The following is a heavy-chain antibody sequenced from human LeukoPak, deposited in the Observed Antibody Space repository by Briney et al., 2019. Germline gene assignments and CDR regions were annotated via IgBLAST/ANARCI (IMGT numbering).Heavy chain of an antibody. D-gene: IGHD1-1*01. J-gene: IGHJ6*03. CDR3: ARYRFELNDRALYYFYYMDV. CDR1: GFTFSDYY. V-gene: IGHV3-11*01. CDR2: ISGSGGTI. Sequence: GGSLRLSCAASGFTFSDYYMNWVRQAPGRGLEWISYISGSGGTINYADSLKGRFTISRDNAKNSVYLQMNSLRAEDTAVYYCARYRFELNDRALYYFYYMDVWGKGATVTVSS.